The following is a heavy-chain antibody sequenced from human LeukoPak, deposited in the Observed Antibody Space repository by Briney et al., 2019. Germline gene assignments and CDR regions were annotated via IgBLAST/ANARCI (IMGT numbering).Heavy chain of an antibody. D-gene: IGHD1-7*01. CDR1: GGSISSGSYY. CDR2: IYYRGST. Sequence: SQTLSLTCTVSGGSISSGSYYWSWIRQPPGKGLEWIGSIYYRGSTYYNPSLKSRVTISVDTSKNQFSLKLSSVTAADTAVYYCARQTGTAYYYYYYMDVWGKGTTVTVSS. V-gene: IGHV4-39*01. J-gene: IGHJ6*03. CDR3: ARQTGTAYYYYYYMDV.